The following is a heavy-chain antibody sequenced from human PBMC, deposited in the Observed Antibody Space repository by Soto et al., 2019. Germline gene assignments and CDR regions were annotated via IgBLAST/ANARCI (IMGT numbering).Heavy chain of an antibody. D-gene: IGHD6-6*01. CDR1: GHSISGGFYY. Sequence: PSETLSLTCAVSGHSISGGFYYWGWIRQPPGKGLEWIGSIYHSGSTYYNPSLKSRVTMSVDTSKNQLSLKLSSVTAADTAVYYCARYGYSNSARFFDYWGQGTRVTVSS. J-gene: IGHJ4*02. V-gene: IGHV4-38-2*01. CDR3: ARYGYSNSARFFDY. CDR2: IYHSGST.